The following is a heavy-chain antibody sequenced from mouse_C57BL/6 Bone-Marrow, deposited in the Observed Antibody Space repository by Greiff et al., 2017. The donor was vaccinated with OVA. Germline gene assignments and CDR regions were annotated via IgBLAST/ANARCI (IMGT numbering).Heavy chain of an antibody. D-gene: IGHD3-2*02. J-gene: IGHJ4*01. CDR2: IDPSDSYT. CDR1: GYTFTSYW. CDR3: ARSGDGYYYAMDY. V-gene: IGHV1-59*01. Sequence: VQLQQPGAELVRPGTSVKLSCKASGYTFTSYWMHWVKQRPGQGLEWIGVIDPSDSYTNYNQKFKGKATLTVDTSSSTAYMQLSSLTSEDSAVYYCARSGDGYYYAMDYWGQGTSVTVSS.